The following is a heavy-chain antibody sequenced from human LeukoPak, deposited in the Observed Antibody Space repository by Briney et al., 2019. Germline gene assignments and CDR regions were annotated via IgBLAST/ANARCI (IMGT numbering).Heavy chain of an antibody. J-gene: IGHJ4*02. Sequence: SETLSLTCTVSGDSMNSDDYFWTWIRQHPGKGLEWIGYIPSSGKPYCNPSLQSRVNLSLDTSENHSSLTLHSVTAADTAVYYCAREAGGLDNWGRGTLVTVSS. CDR1: GDSMNSDDYF. V-gene: IGHV4-31*03. CDR3: AREAGGLDN. D-gene: IGHD6-13*01. CDR2: IPSSGKP.